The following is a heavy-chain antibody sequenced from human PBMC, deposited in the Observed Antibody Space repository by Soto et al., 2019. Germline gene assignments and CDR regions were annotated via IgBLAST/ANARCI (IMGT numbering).Heavy chain of an antibody. V-gene: IGHV3-23*01. CDR3: AKRSSSSTFDY. D-gene: IGHD6-6*01. CDR1: GFTFSSYA. Sequence: EVQLLESGGGLVQPGESLRLSCAASGFTFSSYAMSWVRQAPGKGLEWVSVISGSDDSTYYADSVKGGFTISRDNSKNTLYLQMHSLRDEDTGVYYCAKRSSSSTFDYWGQGTLVTVSS. CDR2: ISGSDDST. J-gene: IGHJ4*02.